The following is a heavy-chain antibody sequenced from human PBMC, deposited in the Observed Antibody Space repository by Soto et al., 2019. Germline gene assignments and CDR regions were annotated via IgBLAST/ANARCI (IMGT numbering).Heavy chain of an antibody. V-gene: IGHV3-64*01. D-gene: IGHD3-22*01. CDR1: GFTFSSYA. CDR2: ISSNGGST. Sequence: EVPLVESGGGLVQPGGSLRLSCAASGFTFSSYAMHWVRQAPGKGLEYVSAISSNGGSTYYANSVKGRFTISRDNSKNTLYLQMGSLRAEDMAVYYCARMASSGYSFDYWGQGTLVTVSS. CDR3: ARMASSGYSFDY. J-gene: IGHJ4*02.